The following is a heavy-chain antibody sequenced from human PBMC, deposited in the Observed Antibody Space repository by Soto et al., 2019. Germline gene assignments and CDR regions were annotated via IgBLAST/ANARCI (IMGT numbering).Heavy chain of an antibody. CDR2: IYWDDDK. J-gene: IGHJ4*02. CDR3: ADISDIAVAGAIDY. CDR1: GFSLSTSGVG. V-gene: IGHV2-5*02. Sequence: QITLKESGPTLVKPTQTLTLTCTFSGFSLSTSGVGVGWIRQPPGKALEWLALIYWDDDKRYSPSLKNRLTITKDTSKKQVVVTMTNMDPVDTGRYYCADISDIAVAGAIDYWGQGSLVTVSS. D-gene: IGHD6-19*01.